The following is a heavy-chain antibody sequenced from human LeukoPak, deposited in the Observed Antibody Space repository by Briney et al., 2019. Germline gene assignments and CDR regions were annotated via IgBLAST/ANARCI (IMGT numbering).Heavy chain of an antibody. J-gene: IGHJ4*02. CDR2: IKEDGSEK. V-gene: IGHV3-7*03. CDR1: GFTFSNYW. Sequence: GGSLRLSCTASGFTFSNYWMIWVRQAPGKGLEWVANIKEDGSEKYYVDSVKGRFTISRDNAKNSLYLQMNSLRAEDTAVYYCARGGPFGAYWGQGTLVTVSS. CDR3: ARGGPFGAY. D-gene: IGHD2-21*01.